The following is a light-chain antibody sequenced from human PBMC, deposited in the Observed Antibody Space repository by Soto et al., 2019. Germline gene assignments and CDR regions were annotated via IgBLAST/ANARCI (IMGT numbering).Light chain of an antibody. V-gene: IGKV3D-15*01. CDR3: QQYNNWPS. CDR2: GAS. J-gene: IGKJ5*01. CDR1: QSVSSY. Sequence: EVVLTQSPATLSLSPGDRATLSCSASQSVSSYFAWYQQKPGQAPRLLIGGASSRATGISDRFSGSGSGTEFTLTISSLQSEDFAVYFCQQYNNWPSFGQGTRLEI.